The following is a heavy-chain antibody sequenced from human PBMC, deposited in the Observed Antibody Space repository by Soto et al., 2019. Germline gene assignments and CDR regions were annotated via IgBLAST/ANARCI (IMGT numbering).Heavy chain of an antibody. CDR2: ISGYNGNT. CDR1: DYSFTSLG. V-gene: IGHV1-18*01. J-gene: IGHJ6*02. CDR3: ARDQSTGWFGKESGMDV. Sequence: SVKVSWKSVDYSFTSLGLSRVRQAPGQGLEWMGWISGYNGNTKYEQRLQGRVTMTTDASTSTAYMELRGLTSDDTAIYYCARDQSTGWFGKESGMDVWGQGTTVTVSS. D-gene: IGHD6-19*01.